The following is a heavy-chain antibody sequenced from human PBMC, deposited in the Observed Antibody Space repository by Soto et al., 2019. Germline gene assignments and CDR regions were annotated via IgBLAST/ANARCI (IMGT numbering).Heavy chain of an antibody. V-gene: IGHV3-15*07. CDR1: GFSFTYAW. CDR3: AEDVPDWGAYAFDY. D-gene: IGHD3-16*01. CDR2: IKSMPDGGTT. J-gene: IGHJ4*02. Sequence: EVQLVESGGGLVEPGGALRLSCAASGFSFTYAWLNWVRQAPGQGLEWVGRIKSMPDGGTTDYAAPVKGRFTISRDDLGNTVYLQMNSLKTEDTAVYYCAEDVPDWGAYAFDYWGQGTLVTFSP.